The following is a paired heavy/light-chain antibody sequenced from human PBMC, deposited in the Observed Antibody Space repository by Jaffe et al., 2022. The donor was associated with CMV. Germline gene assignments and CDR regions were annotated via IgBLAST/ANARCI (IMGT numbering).Light chain of an antibody. Sequence: DIQLTQSPSTLSASVGDRVTITCRARQNINSWLAWYQQKPGKAPKLLIYKASNLQSGVPSRFSGSGSGTEFTLTISSLQTDDFATYYCQQYHSYRTFGQGTKVEIK. CDR1: QNINSW. CDR3: QQYHSYRT. J-gene: IGKJ1*01. CDR2: KAS. V-gene: IGKV1-5*03.
Heavy chain of an antibody. D-gene: IGHD3-9*01. CDR2: IKSKPDGGTP. CDR3: TRDYDILPGYYKGAFDI. CDR1: GFTLSNVW. Sequence: EVQLVESGGGLVKPGGSLRLSCAASGFTLSNVWMTWVRQPPGKGLEWVGRIKSKPDGGTPDYGALVRGRFTISRDDSKNMLYLQMNSLETEDTADYYCTRDYDILPGYYKGAFDIWGQGTKVTVSS. J-gene: IGHJ3*02. V-gene: IGHV3-15*01.